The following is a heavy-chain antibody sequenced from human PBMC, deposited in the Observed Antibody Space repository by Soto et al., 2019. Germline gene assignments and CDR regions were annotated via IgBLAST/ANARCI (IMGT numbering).Heavy chain of an antibody. D-gene: IGHD1-26*01. Sequence: EVQLLESGGGLVQPGGSLRLSCAASGFTFSSYAMSWVRQAPGKGLEWVSAISGSGGSTYYADSVKGRFTFSRDNCKNTLYLQMNSLRTEDTAVYYCAKGATGYYYYGMDVWGQGTTVTVSS. CDR1: GFTFSSYA. CDR3: AKGATGYYYYGMDV. V-gene: IGHV3-23*01. CDR2: ISGSGGST. J-gene: IGHJ6*02.